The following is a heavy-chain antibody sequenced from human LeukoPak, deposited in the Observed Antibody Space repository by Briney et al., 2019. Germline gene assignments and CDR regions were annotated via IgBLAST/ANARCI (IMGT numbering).Heavy chain of an antibody. CDR2: INPNSGGT. Sequence: ASVKVSCRASGYTFTGYYMHWVRQAPGQGLEWMGWINPNSGGTNYAQKFQGRVTMTRDTSISTAYMELSRLRSDDTAVYYCARVRHSKYYDILSYYYYYMDVWGKGTRSPSP. V-gene: IGHV1-2*02. J-gene: IGHJ6*03. CDR1: GYTFTGYY. D-gene: IGHD3-9*01. CDR3: ARVRHSKYYDILSYYYYYMDV.